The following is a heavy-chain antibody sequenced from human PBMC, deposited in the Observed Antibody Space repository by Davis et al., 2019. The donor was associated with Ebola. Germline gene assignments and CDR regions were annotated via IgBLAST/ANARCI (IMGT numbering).Heavy chain of an antibody. CDR2: SSYDGSKK. CDR3: ARVRTGMRGYFDS. V-gene: IGHV3-30-3*01. D-gene: IGHD1-1*01. Sequence: GESLKTPCAASGFNFSHPGIHWVRQTPGKGLEWVAISSYDGSKKYYADSVKGRFIISRDSSKNTLYLQMNSLRAEDTDGYYCARVRTGMRGYFDSWGQGTLVTVSS. J-gene: IGHJ4*02. CDR1: GFNFSHPG.